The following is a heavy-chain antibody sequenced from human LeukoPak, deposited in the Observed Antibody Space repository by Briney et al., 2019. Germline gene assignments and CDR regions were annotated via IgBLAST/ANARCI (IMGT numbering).Heavy chain of an antibody. CDR3: ARSSGTMVRDL. J-gene: IGHJ5*02. Sequence: SETLSLTCTVSGGSISSSSYYWGWIRQPPGKWLEWIGSIYYSGSTYYNPSLKSRVTISVDTSKNQFSLKLSSVTAADTAVYYCARSSGTMVRDLWGQGTLVTVSS. V-gene: IGHV4-39*01. CDR1: GGSISSSSYY. CDR2: IYYSGST. D-gene: IGHD3-10*01.